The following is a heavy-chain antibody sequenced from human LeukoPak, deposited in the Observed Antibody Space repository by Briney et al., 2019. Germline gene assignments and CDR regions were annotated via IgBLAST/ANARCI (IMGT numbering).Heavy chain of an antibody. CDR2: IKGKTDGGTT. Sequence: GGSLRLSCAASGFTFSSFEMNWVRQAPGQGLEWVGRIKGKTDGGTTHYAAPVNGRFTISRDDSENTLYLQMNSLKTEDTGVYYCTPGVYCTNGVCYTFPYWGQGTLVTVSS. J-gene: IGHJ4*02. CDR1: GFTFSSFE. CDR3: TPGVYCTNGVCYTFPY. D-gene: IGHD2-8*01. V-gene: IGHV3-15*01.